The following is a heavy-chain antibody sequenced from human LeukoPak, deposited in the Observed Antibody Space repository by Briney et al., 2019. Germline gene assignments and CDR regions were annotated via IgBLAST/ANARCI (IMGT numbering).Heavy chain of an antibody. J-gene: IGHJ5*02. CDR3: TTAPNIVVVPAATP. CDR1: GFTFSNAW. CDR2: IKSKTDGGTT. Sequence: GGSLRLSCAASGFTFSNAWMSWVRQAPGKGLEWVGRIKSKTDGGTTDYAALVKGRFTISRDDSKNTLYLQMNSLKTEDTAVYYCTTAPNIVVVPAATPWGQGTLVTVSS. V-gene: IGHV3-15*01. D-gene: IGHD2-2*01.